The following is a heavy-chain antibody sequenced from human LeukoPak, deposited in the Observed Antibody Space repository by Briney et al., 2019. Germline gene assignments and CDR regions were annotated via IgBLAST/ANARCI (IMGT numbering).Heavy chain of an antibody. J-gene: IGHJ4*02. D-gene: IGHD3-3*01. CDR1: GFTFSSYA. Sequence: PGGYLRLSCAASGFTFSSYAMSWLRQAQGKGLEWVSAISGSGGSTYYADSVKGRFTISRDNSKNTLYLQMNSLRADVKVINYSSKAPVVFGVVIRAPPMLVYWGQGTLVTVSS. V-gene: IGHV3-23*01. CDR3: SKAPVVFGVVIRAPPMLVY. CDR2: ISGSGGST.